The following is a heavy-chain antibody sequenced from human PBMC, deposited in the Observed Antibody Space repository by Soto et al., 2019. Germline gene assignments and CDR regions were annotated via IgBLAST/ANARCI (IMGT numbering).Heavy chain of an antibody. CDR1: GYTFTSYY. J-gene: IGHJ4*02. Sequence: RASVNVSCKASGYTFTSYYIYWGRQATGQGLECMGWMNPNTGNSGYAQKFQGRVTVTSDTSINTVHMELSSLRSEDTAVYYCARRAETNGWNGFGADKYYFDFWGQGTLVTVSS. D-gene: IGHD1-1*01. CDR3: ARRAETNGWNGFGADKYYFDF. V-gene: IGHV1-8*01. CDR2: MNPNTGNS.